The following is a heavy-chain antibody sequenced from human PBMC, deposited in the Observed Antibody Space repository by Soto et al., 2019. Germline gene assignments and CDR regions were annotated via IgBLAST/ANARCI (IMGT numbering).Heavy chain of an antibody. CDR1: GFTFSSYA. Sequence: GGSLRLSCAASGFTFSSYAMSWVRQAPGKGLEWVSAIGGGGATTYYADSVKGRFTISRDNSRNTLYLQMNSLRAEDTAVYHCAKSHSLYEVNGGYYRFSDYWGQGTLAPVSS. D-gene: IGHD3-22*01. V-gene: IGHV3-23*01. CDR3: AKSHSLYEVNGGYYRFSDY. CDR2: IGGGGATT. J-gene: IGHJ4*02.